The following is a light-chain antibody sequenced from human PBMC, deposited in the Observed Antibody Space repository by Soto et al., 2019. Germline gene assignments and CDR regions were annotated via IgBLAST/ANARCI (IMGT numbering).Light chain of an antibody. J-gene: IGKJ1*01. CDR1: QALSNY. CDR2: SAS. Sequence: DIPWTESPSVLAASFGHTVTITCLASQALSNYLAWYQQKPGKAPDLLIYSASTLQSGVPSRFSGSGSETEFTLTISGLQPGDSATYYCQQYNSYSQTFGQGTKVDTK. CDR3: QQYNSYSQT. V-gene: IGKV1-9*01.